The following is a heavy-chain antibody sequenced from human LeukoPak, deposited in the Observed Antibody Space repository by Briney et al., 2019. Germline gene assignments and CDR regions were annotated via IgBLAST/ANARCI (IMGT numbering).Heavy chain of an antibody. D-gene: IGHD3-22*01. CDR3: AKEYYYDSSGYYENVDY. J-gene: IGHJ4*02. CDR2: INSDGSST. V-gene: IGHV3-74*01. Sequence: GGSLRLSCAASGFTFSSYWMHWVRQAPGKGLVWVSRINSDGSSTSYADSVKGRFTISRDNSKNTLYLQMNSLRAEDTAVYYCAKEYYYDSSGYYENVDYWGQGTLVTVSS. CDR1: GFTFSSYW.